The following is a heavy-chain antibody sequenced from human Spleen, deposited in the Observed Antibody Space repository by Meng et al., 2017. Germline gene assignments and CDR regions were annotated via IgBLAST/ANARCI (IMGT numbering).Heavy chain of an antibody. D-gene: IGHD6-19*01. CDR1: GGSMSSIDW. Sequence: QVPLQESGPGLVKPSGTLSLTCVVSGGSMSSIDWWSWVRQPPGKGLEWIGEIYHGGDTNYNPSLKSRVTIAIDKSKNQFSLKLSSVTAADTAVYYCASWIYSCGWQWGQGALVTVSS. CDR2: IYHGGDT. V-gene: IGHV4/OR15-8*02. J-gene: IGHJ4*02. CDR3: ASWIYSCGWQ.